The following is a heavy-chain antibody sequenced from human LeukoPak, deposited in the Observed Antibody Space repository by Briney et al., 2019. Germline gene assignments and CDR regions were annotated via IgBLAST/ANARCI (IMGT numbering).Heavy chain of an antibody. CDR3: AKEDRPNYYDFWSGYYENYNWFDP. D-gene: IGHD3-3*01. Sequence: SETLSLTCTVSGGSISSYYWSWIRQPPGKGLEWIGYIYYSGSTNYNPSLKSRVTISVDTSKNQFSLKLSSVTAADTAVYYCAKEDRPNYYDFWSGYYENYNWFDPWGQGTLVTVSS. V-gene: IGHV4-59*01. CDR2: IYYSGST. CDR1: GGSISSYY. J-gene: IGHJ5*02.